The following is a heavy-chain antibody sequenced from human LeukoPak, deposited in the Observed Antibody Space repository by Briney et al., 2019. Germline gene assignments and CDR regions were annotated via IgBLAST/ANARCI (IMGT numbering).Heavy chain of an antibody. CDR2: INWSGGST. Sequence: PGGSLRLSCTASGFSFDEHGMSWVRHVPGKGLEWVSGINWSGGSTGYADPLRGRFTISRDNAKNSLYLQMNSLRVEDTAVYYCARDYKYAFDNWGQGTLVTVSS. CDR1: GFSFDEHG. CDR3: ARDYKYAFDN. D-gene: IGHD5-24*01. V-gene: IGHV3-20*04. J-gene: IGHJ4*02.